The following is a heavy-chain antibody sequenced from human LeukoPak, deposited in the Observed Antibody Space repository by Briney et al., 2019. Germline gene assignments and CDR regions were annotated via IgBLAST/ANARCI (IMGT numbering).Heavy chain of an antibody. D-gene: IGHD3-10*01. CDR3: ARADYYTSGTYRYYFDY. V-gene: IGHV3-30-3*01. Sequence: GGSLRLSCAASRFTFTTYAVHWVRQAPGKGLEWVALISNDGSKKYYADSVKGRLTISRNNSNNTLYLQMNSLRPEDTAVYYCARADYYTSGTYRYYFDYWGQGTLVTVSS. CDR2: ISNDGSKK. J-gene: IGHJ4*02. CDR1: RFTFTTYA.